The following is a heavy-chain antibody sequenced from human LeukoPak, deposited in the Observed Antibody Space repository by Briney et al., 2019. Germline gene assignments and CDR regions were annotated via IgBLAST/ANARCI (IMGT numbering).Heavy chain of an antibody. CDR3: ARYASYFDY. J-gene: IGHJ4*02. Sequence: GGSLRLSCAASGFTFSSYGMSWVRQAPGKGLEWVSAISGDGVSTYYADSVKGRFTISRDNSKNTLYLQMNSLRAEDTAVYYCARYASYFDYWGQGTLVTVSS. V-gene: IGHV3-23*01. CDR2: ISGDGVST. D-gene: IGHD5-18*01. CDR1: GFTFSSYG.